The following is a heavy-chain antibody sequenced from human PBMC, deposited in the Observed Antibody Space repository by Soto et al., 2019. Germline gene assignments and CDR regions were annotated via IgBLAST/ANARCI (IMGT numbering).Heavy chain of an antibody. V-gene: IGHV1-3*01. CDR1: GYTFTSYA. CDR3: TTASADDALEI. CDR2: INAGNGNT. Sequence: ASVTVSCKASGYTFTSYAMHWVRQAPGQRLGWMGWINAGNGNTKYSQKFQGRVTITRDTSANTAYMELSSLRSEDTAVYYCTTASADDALEIWGRGRRGTVSS. J-gene: IGHJ3*02.